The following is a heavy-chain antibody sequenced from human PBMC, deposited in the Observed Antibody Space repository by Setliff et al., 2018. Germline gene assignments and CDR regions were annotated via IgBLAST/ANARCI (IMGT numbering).Heavy chain of an antibody. J-gene: IGHJ5*02. V-gene: IGHV1-18*01. CDR2: ISGYNGNT. CDR1: GYTFTSYG. D-gene: IGHD3-3*01. Sequence: ASVKVSCKASGYTFTSYGISWVRQAPGQGLEWMGWISGYNGNTNYAQNLQGRVTITRDTSASTAYMELSSLRSEDTAVYYCARDTYIGDFWSGYYIQGRFDPWGQGTLVTVSS. CDR3: ARDTYIGDFWSGYYIQGRFDP.